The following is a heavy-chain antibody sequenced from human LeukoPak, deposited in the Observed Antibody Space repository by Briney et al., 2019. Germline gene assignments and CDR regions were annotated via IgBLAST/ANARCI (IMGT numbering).Heavy chain of an antibody. Sequence: PGGSLRLSCVASGFTFSSYWMSWVRQAPGKGLEWVANIKQDGSEKYYVDSVKGRFTIPRDNAKNSLYLQMNSLRAEDTAVYYCARDQQRYAFDIWGQGTMVTVSS. V-gene: IGHV3-7*01. J-gene: IGHJ3*02. CDR3: ARDQQRYAFDI. CDR1: GFTFSSYW. D-gene: IGHD5-24*01. CDR2: IKQDGSEK.